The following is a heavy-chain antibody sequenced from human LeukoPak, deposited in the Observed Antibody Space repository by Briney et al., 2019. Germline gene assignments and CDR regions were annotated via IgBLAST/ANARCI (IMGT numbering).Heavy chain of an antibody. CDR3: ARAPTPFYYDSSAYYSDF. CDR2: MNPYTGKT. Sequence: ASVKVSCKASGYTFTNFDINWVRQATGQGLEWLGWMNPYTGKTGYAQKFQGRVTFTGDTSIRTAYMEVSSLTSEDTAVYYCARAPTPFYYDSSAYYSDFWGQGTLVTVSS. J-gene: IGHJ4*02. CDR1: GYTFTNFD. D-gene: IGHD6-25*01. V-gene: IGHV1-8*03.